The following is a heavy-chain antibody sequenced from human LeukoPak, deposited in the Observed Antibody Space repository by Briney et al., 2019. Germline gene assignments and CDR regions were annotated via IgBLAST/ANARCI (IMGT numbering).Heavy chain of an antibody. D-gene: IGHD1-26*01. J-gene: IGHJ4*02. Sequence: GGSLRLSCAASGFTFSSYGMHWVRQAPGKGLEWVAVISYDGSNKYYAGSVKGRFTISRDNSKNTLYLQMNSLRADDTAVYYCAKAPGRYYVGGEDCWGQGTLVTVSS. CDR1: GFTFSSYG. CDR2: ISYDGSNK. V-gene: IGHV3-30*18. CDR3: AKAPGRYYVGGEDC.